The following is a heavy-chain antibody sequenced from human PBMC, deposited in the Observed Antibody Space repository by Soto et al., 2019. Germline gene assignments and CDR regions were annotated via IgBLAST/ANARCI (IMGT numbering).Heavy chain of an antibody. CDR3: AKGGSAAALSY. J-gene: IGHJ4*02. CDR1: GFTFDDYA. D-gene: IGHD2-2*01. Sequence: PGGSLRLPCAASGFTFDDYAMHWVRQAPGKGLEWVSGSSWNSGSIGYADSVKGRFTISRDNAKNSLYLQMNSLRAEDTALYYCAKGGSAAALSYWGQGTLVTVSS. CDR2: SSWNSGSI. V-gene: IGHV3-9*01.